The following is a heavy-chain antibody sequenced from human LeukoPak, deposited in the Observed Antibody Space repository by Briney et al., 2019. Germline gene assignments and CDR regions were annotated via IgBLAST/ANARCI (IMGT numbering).Heavy chain of an antibody. CDR3: ASEVIAVAGKPDAFDI. Sequence: GASVKVSCKASGYTFTGYYMHWVRQAPGQGLEWMGWINPNSGGTNYAQKFQGRVTMTRDTSISTAYMELSRLRSDDTAVYYCASEVIAVAGKPDAFDIWGQGTMVTVSS. V-gene: IGHV1-2*02. D-gene: IGHD6-19*01. CDR2: INPNSGGT. CDR1: GYTFTGYY. J-gene: IGHJ3*02.